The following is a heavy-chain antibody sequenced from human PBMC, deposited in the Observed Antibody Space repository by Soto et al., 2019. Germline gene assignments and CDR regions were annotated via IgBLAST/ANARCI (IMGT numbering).Heavy chain of an antibody. V-gene: IGHV3-23*01. D-gene: IGHD3-22*01. CDR2: ISGSGGST. Sequence: EVQLLESGGGLVQPGGSLRLSCAASGFTFSSYAMSWVRQAPGKGLEWVSAISGSGGSTYYADSVKGRFTISRDNSKNTLYLQMNSLRAEDTAVYYCAKDPITMIVVVSSDAFDIWGQGTMVTVSS. J-gene: IGHJ3*02. CDR1: GFTFSSYA. CDR3: AKDPITMIVVVSSDAFDI.